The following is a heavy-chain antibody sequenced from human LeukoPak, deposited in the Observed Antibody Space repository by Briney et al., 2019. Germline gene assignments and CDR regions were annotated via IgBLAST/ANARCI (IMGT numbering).Heavy chain of an antibody. J-gene: IGHJ5*02. CDR3: ARSSSWYAWFDP. Sequence: SETLSLTRTVSGGSISSYYWSWIRQPPGKGLEWIGYIYYTGSTNYNPSLKSRVTISVDTSKNQFSLKLSSVTAADTAVYYCARSSSWYAWFDPWGQGALVTVSS. CDR1: GGSISSYY. CDR2: IYYTGST. V-gene: IGHV4-59*01. D-gene: IGHD6-13*01.